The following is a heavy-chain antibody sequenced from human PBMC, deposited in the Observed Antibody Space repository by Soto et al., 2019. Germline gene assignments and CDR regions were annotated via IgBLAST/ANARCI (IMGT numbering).Heavy chain of an antibody. CDR2: FDPEDGET. D-gene: IGHD4-17*01. Sequence: ASVKVSCKVSGYTLTELSMHWVRQAPGKGLEWMGGFDPEDGETIYAQKFQGRVTMTEDTSTDTAYMELSSLRSEDTAVYYCATDLRWEAFNWFDPWGQGTLVTVS. CDR1: GYTLTELS. CDR3: ATDLRWEAFNWFDP. J-gene: IGHJ5*02. V-gene: IGHV1-24*01.